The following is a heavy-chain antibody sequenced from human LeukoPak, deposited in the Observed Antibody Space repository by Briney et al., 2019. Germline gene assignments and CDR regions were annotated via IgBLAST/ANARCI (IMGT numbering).Heavy chain of an antibody. CDR1: GGSISSGDYY. CDR3: ARGRHYYGSGSYERRHWFDP. Sequence: SETLSLTCTVSGGSISSGDYYWSWIRQPPGKGLEWIGYIYYSGSTYYNPSLKGRVTISVATSKNQFSLKLSSVTAADTAVYYCARGRHYYGSGSYERRHWFDPWGQGTLVTVSS. J-gene: IGHJ5*02. D-gene: IGHD3-10*01. CDR2: IYYSGST. V-gene: IGHV4-30-4*08.